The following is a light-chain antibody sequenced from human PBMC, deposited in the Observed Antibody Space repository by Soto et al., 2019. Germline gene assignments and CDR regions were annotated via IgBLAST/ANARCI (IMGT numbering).Light chain of an antibody. Sequence: EIVMTQSPATLSVSPGERATLSCRASQSVGSNLAWYQQKPGQAPRLLIYGASTRATGIPDRFSGSGSGTDFTLTINRLEPEDSAVYYCQQYRSLITFGQGTRLEIK. J-gene: IGKJ5*01. CDR2: GAS. CDR3: QQYRSLIT. CDR1: QSVGSN. V-gene: IGKV3D-15*01.